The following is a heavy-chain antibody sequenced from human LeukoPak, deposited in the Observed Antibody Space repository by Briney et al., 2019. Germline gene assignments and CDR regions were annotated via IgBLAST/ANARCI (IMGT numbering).Heavy chain of an antibody. CDR3: ARYSSSTKVYFDY. D-gene: IGHD6-6*01. V-gene: IGHV4-34*01. CDR1: GGSFSGYY. Sequence: KTSETLSLTCAVYGGSFSGYYWSWIRQPPGKGLEWIGEINHSGSTNYNPSLKSRVTISVDTSKNQFSLKLSSVTAADTAVYYCARYSSSTKVYFDYWGQGTLVTVSS. J-gene: IGHJ4*02. CDR2: INHSGST.